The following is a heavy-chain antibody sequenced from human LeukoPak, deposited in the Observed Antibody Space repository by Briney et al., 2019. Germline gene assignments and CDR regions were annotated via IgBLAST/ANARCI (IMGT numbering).Heavy chain of an antibody. J-gene: IGHJ6*03. V-gene: IGHV4-59*08. D-gene: IGHD3-16*02. CDR3: ARHIGGGIEDMDV. Sequence: PSETLSLTCTVSGGSIGTYYWSWIQQSPGKGLEWIGYIYVTGTRYNPYLQSRVTISVDRSRNQFFLKMSSVTAADTAVYYCARHIGGGIEDMDVWGKGTKVIVSS. CDR1: GGSIGTYY. CDR2: IYVTGT.